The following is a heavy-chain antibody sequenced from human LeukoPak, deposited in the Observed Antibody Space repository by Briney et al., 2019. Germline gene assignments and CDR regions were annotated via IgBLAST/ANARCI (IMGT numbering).Heavy chain of an antibody. Sequence: ASVKVSCKASGYTFTSYDINWVRQAPGQGLEWMGWISAYNGNTNYAQKLQGRVTMTTDTSTSTAYMELSSLRSEDTAVYYCARGQAETIVVHRCDGMDVWGQGTTVTVSS. CDR2: ISAYNGNT. J-gene: IGHJ6*02. V-gene: IGHV1-18*01. CDR3: ARGQAETIVVHRCDGMDV. D-gene: IGHD3-22*01. CDR1: GYTFTSYD.